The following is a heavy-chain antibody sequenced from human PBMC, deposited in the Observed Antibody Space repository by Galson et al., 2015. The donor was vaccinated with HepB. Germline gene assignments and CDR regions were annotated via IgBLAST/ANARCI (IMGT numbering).Heavy chain of an antibody. J-gene: IGHJ6*02. Sequence: SVKVSCKASGYTFTSYGISWVRQAPGQGLEWMGWISAYNGNTNYAQKLQGRVTMTTDTSTSTAYMELRSLRSDDTAVYYCARDGDIVVVPAAMPDYYYYGMDVWGQGTTVTVSS. CDR1: GYTFTSYG. V-gene: IGHV1-18*04. CDR2: ISAYNGNT. CDR3: ARDGDIVVVPAAMPDYYYYGMDV. D-gene: IGHD2-2*01.